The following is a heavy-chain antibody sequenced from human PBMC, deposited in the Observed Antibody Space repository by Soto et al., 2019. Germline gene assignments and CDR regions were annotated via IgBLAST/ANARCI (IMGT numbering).Heavy chain of an antibody. D-gene: IGHD6-13*01. CDR2: IRSKASSYAT. CDR1: GFTFSGSA. CDR3: ARHPPASSAIS. V-gene: IGHV3-73*01. J-gene: IGHJ4*02. Sequence: EVQLVESGGGSVQPGGSLKLSCAASGFTFSGSAIHWARQAPGKGLEWVGRIRSKASSYATTYAESVKDRFTMSRDDSKNTAYLEMNNLKTADTAVYFCARHPPASSAISWGQGTLVTVSS.